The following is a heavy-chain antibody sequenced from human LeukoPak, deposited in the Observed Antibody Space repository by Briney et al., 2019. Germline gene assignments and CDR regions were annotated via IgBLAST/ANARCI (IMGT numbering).Heavy chain of an antibody. V-gene: IGHV3-7*01. CDR1: GFTFSSYW. CDR2: IRQDGSEK. J-gene: IGHJ3*02. CDR3: ARDLAGPPQEAFDI. Sequence: PGGSLRLSCAASGFTFSSYWMSWVRQAPAKGLQWVANIRQDGSEKYYVDSVRGRFTISRDNAENSLFLQMNSLRAEDTAVYYCARDLAGPPQEAFDIWGQGTMVTVS.